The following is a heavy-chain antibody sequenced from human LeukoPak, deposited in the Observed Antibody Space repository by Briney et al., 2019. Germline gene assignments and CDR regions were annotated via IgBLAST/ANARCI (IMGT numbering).Heavy chain of an antibody. CDR2: ISYDGSNK. V-gene: IGHV3-30-3*01. D-gene: IGHD6-13*01. CDR3: ARDRVAAAGLYWFDP. CDR1: GFPFSTYA. J-gene: IGHJ5*02. Sequence: GGSLRLSCAASGFPFSTYAMHWVRQAPGKGLEWVAVISYDGSNKYYADSVKGRFTISRDNSKNTLYLQVNSLRAEDTAVYYCARDRVAAAGLYWFDPWGQGALVTVSS.